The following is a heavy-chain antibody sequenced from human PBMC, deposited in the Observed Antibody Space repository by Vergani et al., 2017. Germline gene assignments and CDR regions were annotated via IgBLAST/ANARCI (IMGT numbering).Heavy chain of an antibody. CDR1: GFTSKNNT. CDR2: ISSSSAYL. D-gene: IGHD2-15*01. CDR3: ASRVSANGGLDT. J-gene: IGHJ5*02. Sequence: VQLVESGGGLVKPGGSLRLSCEGSGFTSKNNTMTWVRQAPGKGLEWVSSISSSSAYLHYADSVKGRFTISRDNAKKSLFLQMNNLRADDTAVYYCASRVSANGGLDTWGQGTLVTVSS. V-gene: IGHV3-21*02.